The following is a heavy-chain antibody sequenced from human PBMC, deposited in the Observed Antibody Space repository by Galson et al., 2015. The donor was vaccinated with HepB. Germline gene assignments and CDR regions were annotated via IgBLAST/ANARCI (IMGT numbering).Heavy chain of an antibody. CDR3: ARRWATLSAAGGGAWFDP. J-gene: IGHJ5*02. Sequence: SVKVSCKASGYTFTAYYVHWVRQAPGQGPEWLGWIDPNTGGTVYAPKFQGRVSVTRDTSVSTVYMELSRLTSDDTAIYYCARRWATLSAAGGGAWFDPWGHGTLVTVS. CDR1: GYTFTAYY. D-gene: IGHD2-2*01. CDR2: IDPNTGGT. V-gene: IGHV1-2*02.